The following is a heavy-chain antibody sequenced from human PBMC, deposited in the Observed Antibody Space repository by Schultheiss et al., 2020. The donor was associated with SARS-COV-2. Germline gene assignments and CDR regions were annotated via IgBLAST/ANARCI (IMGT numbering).Heavy chain of an antibody. Sequence: TLSLTCTVSGGSISSGGYYWSWIRQHPGKALEWLARIDWDDDKYYSTSLKTRLTISKDTSKNQVVLTMTNMDPVDTATYYCARWRNYYGSGNRFDYWGQGTLVTVSS. CDR2: IDWDDDK. CDR3: ARWRNYYGSGNRFDY. J-gene: IGHJ4*02. CDR1: GGSISSGGYY. V-gene: IGHV2-70*11. D-gene: IGHD3-10*01.